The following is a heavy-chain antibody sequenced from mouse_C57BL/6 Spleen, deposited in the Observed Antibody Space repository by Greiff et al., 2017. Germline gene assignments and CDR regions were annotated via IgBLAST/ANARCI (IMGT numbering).Heavy chain of an antibody. CDR3: AREEKAYYDYDGKAMDY. V-gene: IGHV5-4*01. CDR1: GFTFSSYA. D-gene: IGHD2-4*01. CDR2: ISDGGSYT. Sequence: DVHLVESGGGLVKPGGSLKLSCAASGFTFSSYAMSWVRQTPEKRLEWVATISDGGSYTYYPDNVKGRFTISRDNAKNNLYLQMSHLKSEDTAMYYCAREEKAYYDYDGKAMDYWGQGTSVTVSS. J-gene: IGHJ4*01.